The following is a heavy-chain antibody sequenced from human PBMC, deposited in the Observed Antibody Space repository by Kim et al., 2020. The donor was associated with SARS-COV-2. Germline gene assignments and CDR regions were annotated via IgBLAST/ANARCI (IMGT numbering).Heavy chain of an antibody. CDR1: GGSISSSNW. CDR2: IYHSGST. CDR3: ASFLGSGFGRGVDY. Sequence: SETLSLTCAVSGGSISSSNWWSWVRQPPGKGLEWIGEIYHSGSTNYNPSLKSRVTISVDKSKNQFSLKLSSVTAADTAVYYCASFLGSGFGRGVDYWGQGTLVTVSS. D-gene: IGHD7-27*01. J-gene: IGHJ4*02. V-gene: IGHV4-4*02.